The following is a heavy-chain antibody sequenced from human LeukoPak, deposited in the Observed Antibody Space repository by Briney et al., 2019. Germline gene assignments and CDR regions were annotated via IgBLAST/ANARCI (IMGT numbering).Heavy chain of an antibody. J-gene: IGHJ4*02. Sequence: ASVKVSCKASGYTFTSYAIHWVRQAPGQGLEWMGWINAGNGNTKYSQRFQGRVTITRDTSASTAYMELSSLRSEDTAVYYCARDGMVAATDKDYWGQGTLVTVSS. V-gene: IGHV1-3*01. CDR1: GYTFTSYA. D-gene: IGHD2-15*01. CDR3: ARDGMVAATDKDY. CDR2: INAGNGNT.